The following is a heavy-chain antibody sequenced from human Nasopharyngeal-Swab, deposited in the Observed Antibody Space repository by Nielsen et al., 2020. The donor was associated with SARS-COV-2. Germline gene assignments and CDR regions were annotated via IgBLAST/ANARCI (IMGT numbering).Heavy chain of an antibody. CDR2: ISAYNGNT. CDR1: GYTFTSYG. V-gene: IGHV1-18*01. Sequence: ASVKVSCKASGYTFTSYGISWVRQAPGQGLEWMGWISAYNGNTNYAQKLQGRVTVTTDTSTSTAYMELRSLRSDDTAVYYCARDRIVVVPAAIPHAESYHYYGMDVWGQGTTVTVSS. CDR3: ARDRIVVVPAAIPHAESYHYYGMDV. D-gene: IGHD2-2*01. J-gene: IGHJ6*02.